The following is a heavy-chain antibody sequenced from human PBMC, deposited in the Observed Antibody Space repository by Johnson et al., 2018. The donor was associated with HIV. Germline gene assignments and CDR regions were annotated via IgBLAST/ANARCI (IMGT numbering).Heavy chain of an antibody. V-gene: IGHV3-33*08. Sequence: QVQLVESGGGLVKPGGSLRLSCAASGITFSDYYMSWIRQAPGKGLEWVAVIWHDGSNKFYLDSVKGRFTISRDNSQNTLYLQMNSLRAEDTAVYYCVGGRPDDAFDIWGQGTMVTVSS. J-gene: IGHJ3*02. CDR2: IWHDGSNK. CDR1: GITFSDYY. CDR3: VGGRPDDAFDI. D-gene: IGHD3-16*01.